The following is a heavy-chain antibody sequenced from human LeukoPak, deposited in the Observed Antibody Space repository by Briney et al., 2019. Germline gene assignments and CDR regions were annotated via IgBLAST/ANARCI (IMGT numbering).Heavy chain of an antibody. D-gene: IGHD3-22*01. CDR1: GGSISSYY. V-gene: IGHV4-59*12. CDR3: ARDRSRYYDSSGYPLPDAFDI. J-gene: IGHJ3*02. CDR2: IYYSGST. Sequence: SETLSLTCTVSGGSISSYYWSWIRQPPGKGLEWIGYIYYSGSTYYNPSLKSRVTISVDTSKNQFSLKLSSVTAADTAVYYCARDRSRYYDSSGYPLPDAFDIWGQGTMVTVSS.